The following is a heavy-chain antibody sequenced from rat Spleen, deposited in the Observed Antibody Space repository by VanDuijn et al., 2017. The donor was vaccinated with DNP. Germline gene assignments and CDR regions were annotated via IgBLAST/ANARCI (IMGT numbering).Heavy chain of an antibody. CDR1: GFTFSNYD. Sequence: EVQLVESGGGLVQPGRSLKVSCAASGFTFSNYDMAWVRQVPGKGLEWVAAITSSGGSTYYPDSVKGRFTISRDNAKNTLYLQMNSLRSEDTATYYCARGSGTYYWYFDFWGPGTMVTVSS. D-gene: IGHD5-1*01. J-gene: IGHJ1*01. CDR3: ARGSGTYYWYFDF. CDR2: ITSSGGST. V-gene: IGHV5S13*01.